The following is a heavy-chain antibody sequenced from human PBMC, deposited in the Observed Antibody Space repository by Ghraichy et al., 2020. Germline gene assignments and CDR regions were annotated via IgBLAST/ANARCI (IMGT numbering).Heavy chain of an antibody. CDR1: GFTFTNYY. CDR3: AREGEMTTVTTGFDY. CDR2: IKQDGSDK. Sequence: GGSLRLSCAASGFTFTNYYMTWVRQAPGKGLEWVANIKQDGSDKFYLDSVKGRFTISRDNAKNSLYLQMNSLRAEDTAVYYCAREGEMTTVTTGFDYWGQGTRVTVSS. J-gene: IGHJ4*02. V-gene: IGHV3-7*03. D-gene: IGHD4-11*01.